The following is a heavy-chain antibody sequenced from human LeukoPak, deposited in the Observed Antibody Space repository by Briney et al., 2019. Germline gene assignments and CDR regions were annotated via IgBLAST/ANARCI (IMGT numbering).Heavy chain of an antibody. J-gene: IGHJ5*02. CDR2: IRYDGSNK. CDR1: GFTFSSYG. V-gene: IGHV3-30*02. D-gene: IGHD2-15*01. Sequence: PGGSLRLSXAASGFTFSSYGMHWVCQTPGKGLEWVAFIRYDGSNKYYADSVKGRFTISRDNSKNTLYLQMNSLRAEDTAVYYCAKDTPIVAWGQGTLVTVSS. CDR3: AKDTPIVA.